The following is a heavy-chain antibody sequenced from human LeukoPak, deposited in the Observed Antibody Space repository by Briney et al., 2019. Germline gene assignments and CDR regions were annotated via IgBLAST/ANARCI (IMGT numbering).Heavy chain of an antibody. CDR1: GYTFTSYG. Sequence: ASVKVSCKASGYTFTSYGISWARQAPGQGLEWMGWISAYNGSTNYAQKLQGRVTMTTDTSTSTAYMELRSLRSDDTAVYYCAIIPPDIVVVTSYWGQGTLVTVSS. D-gene: IGHD2-2*01. CDR3: AIIPPDIVVVTSY. CDR2: ISAYNGST. V-gene: IGHV1-18*01. J-gene: IGHJ4*02.